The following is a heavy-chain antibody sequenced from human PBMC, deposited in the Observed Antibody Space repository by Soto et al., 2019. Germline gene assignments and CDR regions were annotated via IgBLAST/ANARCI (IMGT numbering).Heavy chain of an antibody. V-gene: IGHV4-59*01. CDR1: GASISSYY. Sequence: SETLSLTCNVSGASISSYYWSWVRLPPGKGLEWLGFIFYNGNTNYNSSLKSRLTMSIDTSKNQFSLRLSSVTAADTAVYFCARGGKTFYFGSGTSRDYYYNYGMDVWGQGTTVTVSS. D-gene: IGHD3-10*01. CDR3: ARGGKTFYFGSGTSRDYYYNYGMDV. CDR2: IFYNGNT. J-gene: IGHJ6*02.